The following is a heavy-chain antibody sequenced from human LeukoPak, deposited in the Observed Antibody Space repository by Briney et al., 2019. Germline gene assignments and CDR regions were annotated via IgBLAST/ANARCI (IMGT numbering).Heavy chain of an antibody. J-gene: IGHJ5*02. Sequence: PGGSLRLSCVVSGFTFSTYGMHWVRQAPGKGLEWVAFISYDGVNKQYADSVKGRFTISRDNSKSTLYMQINSLRPEDTAVYYCAKDPRYCSSTHCSGAWGQGTLVTVSS. D-gene: IGHD2-2*01. CDR1: GFTFSTYG. CDR3: AKDPRYCSSTHCSGA. V-gene: IGHV3-30*18. CDR2: ISYDGVNK.